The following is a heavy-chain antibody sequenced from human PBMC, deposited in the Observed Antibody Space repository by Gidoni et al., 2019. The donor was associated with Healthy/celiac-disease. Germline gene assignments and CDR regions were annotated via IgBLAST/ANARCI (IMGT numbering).Heavy chain of an antibody. CDR1: GFTVSSNY. Sequence: DVQLVESGGGLVQPGGSLRLSCAASGFTVSSNYMSWVRQAPGKGLEWVSIIYSGGSTYYADSVKGRFTISRDNSKNTLYLQMNSLRAEDTAVYYCARLQGGNWFDSWGQGTLVTVSS. CDR3: ARLQGGNWFDS. CDR2: IYSGGST. V-gene: IGHV3-66*02. J-gene: IGHJ5*01. D-gene: IGHD3-16*01.